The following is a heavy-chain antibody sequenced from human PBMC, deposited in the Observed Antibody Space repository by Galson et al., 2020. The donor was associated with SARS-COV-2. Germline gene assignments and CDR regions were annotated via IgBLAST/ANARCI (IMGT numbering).Heavy chain of an antibody. CDR2: VYGNGNT. V-gene: IGHV3-53*01. D-gene: IGHD6-19*01. J-gene: IGHJ5*02. Sequence: GGSLRLSCAAYGLIVSRHYMSWARQAPGEGLEWVSVVYGNGNTHYADSVKGRFTISRDSSKNALYLQMNNLRVEDTAVYFCARVVYSGALDPWGQGTLVTVSS. CDR3: ARVVYSGALDP. CDR1: GLIVSRHY.